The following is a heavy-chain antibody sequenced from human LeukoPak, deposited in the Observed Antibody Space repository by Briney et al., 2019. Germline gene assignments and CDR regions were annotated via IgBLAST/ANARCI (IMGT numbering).Heavy chain of an antibody. V-gene: IGHV3-30-3*01. Sequence: PGGSLRLSCAASGFTFSSYAMHWVRQAPGKGLEWVAVISYDGSNKYYADSVKGRFTISRDNSKNTLYLQMNSLRAEDTAVYYCIRDPTHPPGHWGQGTLVTVSS. CDR2: ISYDGSNK. CDR1: GFTFSSYA. CDR3: IRDPTHPPGH. J-gene: IGHJ4*02.